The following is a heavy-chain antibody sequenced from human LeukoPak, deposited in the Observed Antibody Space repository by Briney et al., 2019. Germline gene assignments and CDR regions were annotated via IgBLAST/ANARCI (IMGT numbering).Heavy chain of an antibody. V-gene: IGHV4-34*01. J-gene: IGHJ5*02. D-gene: IGHD6-19*01. CDR2: IYYSGST. CDR3: ARVGRQWLETEGYWFDP. Sequence: PSETLSLTCAVYGGSFSGYYWSWIRQPPGKGLEWIGSIYYSGSTYYNPSLKSRVTISVDTSKNQFSLKLSSVTAADTAVYYCARVGRQWLETEGYWFDPWGQGTLVTVSS. CDR1: GGSFSGYY.